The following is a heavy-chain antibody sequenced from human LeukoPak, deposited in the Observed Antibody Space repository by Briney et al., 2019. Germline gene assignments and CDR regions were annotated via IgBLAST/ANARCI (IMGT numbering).Heavy chain of an antibody. D-gene: IGHD1-26*01. Sequence: GGSLRLSCAASGFTFSRYWMSWVRQAPGKGPEWVANIKQDGSEKYYVDSVKGRFTISRDNSKNTLYLQMNSLRAEDTAVYYCARDMVGAIASDYWGQGTLVTVSS. CDR1: GFTFSRYW. J-gene: IGHJ4*02. CDR3: ARDMVGAIASDY. CDR2: IKQDGSEK. V-gene: IGHV3-7*01.